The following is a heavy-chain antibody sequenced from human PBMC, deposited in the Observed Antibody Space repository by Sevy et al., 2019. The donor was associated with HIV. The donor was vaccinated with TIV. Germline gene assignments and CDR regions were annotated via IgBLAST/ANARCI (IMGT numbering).Heavy chain of an antibody. Sequence: GGSLRLSCAASGFTFTSYGMHWVRQAPGKGLEWVAVVSYDGSHKYYGESVKGRFTMSRDNSKNTVYLQMNSLRGDDTAVYYCAKGSRATGSAFDIWGQGTMVTVSS. V-gene: IGHV3-30*18. CDR3: AKGSRATGSAFDI. J-gene: IGHJ3*02. D-gene: IGHD1-1*01. CDR2: VSYDGSHK. CDR1: GFTFTSYG.